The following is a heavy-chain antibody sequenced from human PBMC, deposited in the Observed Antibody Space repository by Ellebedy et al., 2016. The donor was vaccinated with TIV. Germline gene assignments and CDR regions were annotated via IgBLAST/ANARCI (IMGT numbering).Heavy chain of an antibody. CDR2: ISAYNGNT. D-gene: IGHD3-22*01. Sequence: ASVKVSXXASGYTFTSYGISWVRQAPGQGLEWMGWISAYNGNTNYAQKLQGRVTMTTDTSTSTAYMELSSLRSEDTAVYYCATRHYYDSSGYYYLPTDWGQGTLVTVSS. V-gene: IGHV1-18*01. CDR3: ATRHYYDSSGYYYLPTD. J-gene: IGHJ4*02. CDR1: GYTFTSYG.